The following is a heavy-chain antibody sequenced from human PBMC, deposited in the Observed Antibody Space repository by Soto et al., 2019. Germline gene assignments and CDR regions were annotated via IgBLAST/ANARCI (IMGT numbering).Heavy chain of an antibody. CDR3: ARLPTYTYYYDSSGPEGY. CDR1: GYSFTSYW. V-gene: IGHV5-51*01. CDR2: IYPGDSDT. D-gene: IGHD3-22*01. Sequence: GESLKISCKGSGYSFTSYWIGWVRQMPGKGLEWMGIIYPGDSDTRYSPSFQGQVTISADKSISTAYLQWSSLKASDTAMYYCARLPTYTYYYDSSGPEGYWGQGTLVTVSS. J-gene: IGHJ4*02.